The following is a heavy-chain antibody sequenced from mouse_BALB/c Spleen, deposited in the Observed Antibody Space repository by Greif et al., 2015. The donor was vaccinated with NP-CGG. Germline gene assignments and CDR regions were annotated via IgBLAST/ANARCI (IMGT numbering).Heavy chain of an antibody. CDR3: ARGYYGSSYGYAMDY. Sequence: EVKLVESGGGLVKPGGSLKLSCAASGFTFSDYYMYWVRQTPEKRLEWVATISDGGSYTYYPDSVKGRFTISRDNAKNNLYLQMSSLKSEDTAMYYCARGYYGSSYGYAMDYWGQGTSVTVSS. V-gene: IGHV5-4*02. CDR1: GFTFSDYY. D-gene: IGHD1-1*01. J-gene: IGHJ4*01. CDR2: ISDGGSYT.